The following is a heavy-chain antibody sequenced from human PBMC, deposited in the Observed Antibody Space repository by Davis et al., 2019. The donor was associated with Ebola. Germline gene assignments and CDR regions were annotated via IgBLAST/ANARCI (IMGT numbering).Heavy chain of an antibody. Sequence: GESLKISCAASGFSVSSPYMTWVRQAPGKGLEWLAVIYSGGDSYYADSVQGRFTISRDTSKNTLYLQMNSLRAEDTAVYYCARDVAWGSSQGGFYYYGMDVWGQGTTVTVSS. D-gene: IGHD6-6*01. CDR3: ARDVAWGSSQGGFYYYGMDV. CDR1: GFSVSSPY. V-gene: IGHV3-53*01. J-gene: IGHJ6*02. CDR2: IYSGGDS.